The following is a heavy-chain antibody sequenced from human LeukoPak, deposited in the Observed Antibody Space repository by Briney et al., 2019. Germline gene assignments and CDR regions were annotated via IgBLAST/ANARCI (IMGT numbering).Heavy chain of an antibody. CDR1: GFTFGDYY. V-gene: IGHV3-11*05. J-gene: IGHJ4*02. D-gene: IGHD3-10*01. Sequence: GGSLRLSCAASGFTFGDYYMSWIRQAPGKGLECVSYISTSGYTYHADSVKGRFTISRDNAKNSLNLQMNSLGAEDTAVYYGARVRYYGSGSYSDHWGQGTLVTVSS. CDR2: ISTSGYT. CDR3: ARVRYYGSGSYSDH.